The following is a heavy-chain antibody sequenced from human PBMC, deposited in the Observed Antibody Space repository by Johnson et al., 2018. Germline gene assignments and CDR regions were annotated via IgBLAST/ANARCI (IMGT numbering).Heavy chain of an antibody. CDR2: INSDGGDT. CDR1: GFTFTDYW. CDR3: ARGGWDHAVDI. Sequence: VQLQESGGGLIQPGGSLRLSCAASGFTFTDYWIHWVRQAPGKGLVWVSRINSDGGDTIYADSVKGRVIMSRDNAKNTLYLQMNSLRAEDTAVYYCARGGWDHAVDIWGQGTMVTVSS. J-gene: IGHJ3*02. D-gene: IGHD1-26*01. V-gene: IGHV3-74*01.